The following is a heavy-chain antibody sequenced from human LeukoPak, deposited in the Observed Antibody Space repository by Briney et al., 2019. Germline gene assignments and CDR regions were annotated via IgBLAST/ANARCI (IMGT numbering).Heavy chain of an antibody. CDR2: IRSDGTKK. CDR3: ARGGNSDY. V-gene: IGHV3-30*02. J-gene: IGHJ4*02. CDR1: GFTFSTYG. Sequence: PGGSLRLSCTASGFTFSTYGMHWVRQAPGKGLEWLAFIRSDGTKKYYTDSVKGRFTISRDNSKNTLHLQMNSLRAEDTAVYYCARGGNSDYWGQGTLVTVSS.